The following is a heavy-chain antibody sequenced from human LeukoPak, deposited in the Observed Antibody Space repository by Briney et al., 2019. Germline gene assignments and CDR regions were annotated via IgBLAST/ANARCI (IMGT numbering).Heavy chain of an antibody. CDR3: ARGTSYYYYMDV. V-gene: IGHV4-61*02. J-gene: IGHJ6*03. Sequence: SQTLSLTCTVSGGSISSSSYYWSCIRQPAGKGLEWIGRICTSGSTNYNPSLKSRVTISVDTSKNQFSLKLSSVTAADTAVYYCARGTSYYYYMDVWGKGTTVTVSS. D-gene: IGHD1-14*01. CDR1: GGSISSSSYY. CDR2: ICTSGST.